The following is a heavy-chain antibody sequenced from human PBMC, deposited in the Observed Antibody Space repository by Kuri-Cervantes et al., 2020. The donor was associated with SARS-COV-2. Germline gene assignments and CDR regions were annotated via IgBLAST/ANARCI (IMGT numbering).Heavy chain of an antibody. CDR1: GFTFSSYS. CDR3: ARDQGSSGADFDY. J-gene: IGHJ4*02. V-gene: IGHV3-21*01. CDR2: ISSSSSYI. Sequence: ETLSLTCAASGFTFSSYSMNWVRQAPGKGLEWVSSISSSSSYIYYADSVKGRFTISRDNAQNSLYLQMNSLRAEDTAVYYCARDQGSSGADFDYWGQGTLVTVSS. D-gene: IGHD6-6*01.